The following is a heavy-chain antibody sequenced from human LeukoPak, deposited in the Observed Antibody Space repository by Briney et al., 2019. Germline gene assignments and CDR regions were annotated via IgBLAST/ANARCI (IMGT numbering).Heavy chain of an antibody. CDR2: ISAYNGNT. V-gene: IGHV1-18*01. Sequence: ASVKVSRKASGYTFTSYGISWVRQAPGQGLEWMARISAYNGNTNYAQKLQGRVTMTTDTSTSTAYMELRSLRSDDTAVYYCARDKTTDYGDEVGLDYWGQGTLVTVSS. CDR1: GYTFTSYG. J-gene: IGHJ4*02. CDR3: ARDKTTDYGDEVGLDY. D-gene: IGHD4-17*01.